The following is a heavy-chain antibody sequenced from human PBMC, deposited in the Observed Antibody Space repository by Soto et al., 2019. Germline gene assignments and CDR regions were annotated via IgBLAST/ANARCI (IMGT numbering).Heavy chain of an antibody. CDR3: VRSLMDV. J-gene: IGHJ6*03. Sequence: SETLSLTCTVSGGSIRESGLYWGWICQSPGKGLEWIGSIFFSGRTHYNPSLKSRFSISIDASKNHFSLNVISVTAADTGVYYCVRSLMDVWGKGTTVTVSS. CDR2: IFFSGRT. CDR1: GGSIRESGLY. V-gene: IGHV4-39*01.